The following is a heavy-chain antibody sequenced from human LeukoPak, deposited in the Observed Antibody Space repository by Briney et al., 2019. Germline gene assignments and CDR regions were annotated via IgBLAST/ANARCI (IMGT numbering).Heavy chain of an antibody. CDR1: GYTLSELS. D-gene: IGHD6-13*01. CDR3: ATAAGTELGNWFDP. V-gene: IGHV1-24*01. Sequence: ASVKVSCNVSGYTLSELSIHWVRQTPGKGLEWMGGFDPEDGETIYAQKFQGRVTMTEDTSTDTAYMELSSLRSEDTAVYYCATAAGTELGNWFDPWGQGTLVTVSS. J-gene: IGHJ5*02. CDR2: FDPEDGET.